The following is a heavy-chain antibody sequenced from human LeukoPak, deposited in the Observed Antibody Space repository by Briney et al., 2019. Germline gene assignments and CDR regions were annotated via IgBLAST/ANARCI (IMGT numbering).Heavy chain of an antibody. CDR1: GGSIDSTNY. V-gene: IGHV4-4*02. Sequence: PSETLSLTCGVSGGSIDSTNYWSWVRQAPGKVLEWIGEISHDGTTNHNPSLRSRVAMSLDRANNQFSLSLTSVTAADTAVYYCTREDRPFCPFAYWGQGVLVTVSS. J-gene: IGHJ4*02. CDR2: ISHDGTT. D-gene: IGHD3-22*01. CDR3: TREDRPFCPFAY.